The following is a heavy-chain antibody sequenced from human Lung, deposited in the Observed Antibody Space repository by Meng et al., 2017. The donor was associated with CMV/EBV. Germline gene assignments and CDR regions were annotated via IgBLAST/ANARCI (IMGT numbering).Heavy chain of an antibody. Sequence: ASGFTFSSYAMPWVRQAPGKGLEWVAVISYDRSDKYYADSVKGRFAISRDNSKNTLYLQMNSLRAEDTAIYYCARDLASGFGELLGYWGQGTLVTVSS. D-gene: IGHD3-10*01. CDR1: GFTFSSYA. CDR3: ARDLASGFGELLGY. V-gene: IGHV3-30*09. J-gene: IGHJ4*02. CDR2: ISYDRSDK.